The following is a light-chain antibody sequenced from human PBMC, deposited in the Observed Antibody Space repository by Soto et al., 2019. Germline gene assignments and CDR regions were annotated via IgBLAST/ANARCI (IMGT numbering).Light chain of an antibody. J-gene: IGLJ2*01. CDR2: GNS. CDR1: FSNIGAGYD. V-gene: IGLV1-40*01. CDR3: QSYDSSLSGVV. Sequence: QCVLTQPPSVSGAPGQRVTISCTGSFSNIGAGYDVHWYQQLPGTAPKLLIYGNSNRPSGVPDRFSGSKSGTSASLAITGLQAEDEADYYCQSYDSSLSGVVFGGGTKVTVL.